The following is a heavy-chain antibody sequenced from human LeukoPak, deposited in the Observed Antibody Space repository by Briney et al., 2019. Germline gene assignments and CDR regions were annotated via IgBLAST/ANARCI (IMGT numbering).Heavy chain of an antibody. J-gene: IGHJ4*02. CDR2: ISSSSSYI. Sequence: PGGSLRLSCAASGFIFSSYSMNWVRQAPGKGLEWVSSISSSSSYIYYADSVKGRFTISRDNAKNSLYLQMNSLRAEDTAVYYCARDSRGYSYGPDYWGQGTLVTVSS. D-gene: IGHD5-18*01. V-gene: IGHV3-21*01. CDR1: GFIFSSYS. CDR3: ARDSRGYSYGPDY.